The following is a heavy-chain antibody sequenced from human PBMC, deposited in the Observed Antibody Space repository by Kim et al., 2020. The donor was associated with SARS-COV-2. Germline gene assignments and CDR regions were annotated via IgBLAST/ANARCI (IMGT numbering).Heavy chain of an antibody. Sequence: IDYADSVKGRLTNASDNAKNSLYLQMNGLRDEDTAVYYCAREDSGYGLYWGQGTLVTVSS. CDR2: I. CDR3: AREDSGYGLY. V-gene: IGHV3-48*02. J-gene: IGHJ4*02. D-gene: IGHD5-12*01.